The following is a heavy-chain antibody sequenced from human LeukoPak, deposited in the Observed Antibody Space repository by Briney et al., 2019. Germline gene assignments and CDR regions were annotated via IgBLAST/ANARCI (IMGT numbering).Heavy chain of an antibody. CDR3: THTYYDYVWGSYRQD. V-gene: IGHV3-73*01. CDR2: IRSKANSSAT. J-gene: IGHJ4*02. Sequence: GGSLRLSCAASGFTFSGSAMHWVRQASGKGLEWVGRIRSKANSSATAYSVSVKGRFTISRDDSKNTAYLQMNSLKTEDTAVYYCTHTYYDYVWGSYRQDWGQGTLVTVSS. D-gene: IGHD3-16*02. CDR1: GFTFSGSA.